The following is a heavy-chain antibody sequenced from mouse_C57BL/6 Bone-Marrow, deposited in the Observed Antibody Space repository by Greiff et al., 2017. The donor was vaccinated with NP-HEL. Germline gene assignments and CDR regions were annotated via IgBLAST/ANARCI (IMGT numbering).Heavy chain of an antibody. CDR3: ARGPPYYYGSLYWYFDV. J-gene: IGHJ1*03. CDR2: INYDGSST. CDR1: GFTFSDYY. D-gene: IGHD1-1*01. Sequence: EVQVVESEGGLVQPGSSMKLSCTASGFTFSDYYMAWVRQVPEKGLEWVANINYDGSSTYYLDSLKSRFIISRDNAKNILYLQMSSLKSEDTATYYCARGPPYYYGSLYWYFDVWGTGTTVTVSS. V-gene: IGHV5-16*01.